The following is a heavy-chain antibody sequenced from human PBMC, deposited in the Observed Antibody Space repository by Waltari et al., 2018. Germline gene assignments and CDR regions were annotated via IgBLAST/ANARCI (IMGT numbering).Heavy chain of an antibody. J-gene: IGHJ2*01. Sequence: QVQLVQSGAEVKTPGSSVKVSCKASGATFISYAISLVRQAPGQGLEWMGRIITIFGTANYAQKFQGRVTITADKSTSTAYMELSSLRSEDTAVYYCATVGFRELTPYWYFDLWGRGTLVTVSS. CDR1: GATFISYA. V-gene: IGHV1-69*08. CDR3: ATVGFRELTPYWYFDL. CDR2: IITIFGTA. D-gene: IGHD3-10*01.